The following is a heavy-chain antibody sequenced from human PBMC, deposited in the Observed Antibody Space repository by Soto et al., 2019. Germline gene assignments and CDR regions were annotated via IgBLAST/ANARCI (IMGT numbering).Heavy chain of an antibody. Sequence: QVQLQESGPRLVKPSETLSLTCAVSGDSVSSSHWWSWVRQPPGKGLEWIGEIYPSGNTNYNPSLKGRVTVSVDKSKIQFALKVTSVTAADTAVYYCARVMGVAAGGPLDYWGQGTLVTVSS. CDR2: IYPSGNT. D-gene: IGHD6-13*01. CDR1: GDSVSSSHW. J-gene: IGHJ4*02. CDR3: ARVMGVAAGGPLDY. V-gene: IGHV4-4*02.